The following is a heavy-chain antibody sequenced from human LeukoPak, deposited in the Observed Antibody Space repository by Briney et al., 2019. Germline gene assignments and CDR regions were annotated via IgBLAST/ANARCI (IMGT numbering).Heavy chain of an antibody. CDR2: ISSSSSYT. J-gene: IGHJ5*02. D-gene: IGHD3-10*01. CDR3: ARGPGYYGSGRDWFDP. Sequence: AGGSLRLSCAASGFTFSDYYMSWIRQAPGKWLEWVSYISSSSSYTNYADSVKGRFTISRDNAKNSLYLQMNSLRAEDTAVYCCARGPGYYGSGRDWFDPWGQGTLVTVSS. V-gene: IGHV3-11*05. CDR1: GFTFSDYY.